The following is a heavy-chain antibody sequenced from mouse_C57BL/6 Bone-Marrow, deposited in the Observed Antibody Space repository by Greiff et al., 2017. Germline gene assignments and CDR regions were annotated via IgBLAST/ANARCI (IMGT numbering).Heavy chain of an antibody. J-gene: IGHJ4*01. Sequence: EVQGVESGGGLVKPGGSLKLSCAASGFTFSDYGMHWVRQAPEKGLEWVAYISSGSSTIYYADTVKGRFPISRDNAKNTLFLQMTSLRSEDTAMYYCARRWLLPYAMDYWGQGTSVTVSS. CDR1: GFTFSDYG. CDR3: ARRWLLPYAMDY. V-gene: IGHV5-17*01. D-gene: IGHD2-3*01. CDR2: ISSGSSTI.